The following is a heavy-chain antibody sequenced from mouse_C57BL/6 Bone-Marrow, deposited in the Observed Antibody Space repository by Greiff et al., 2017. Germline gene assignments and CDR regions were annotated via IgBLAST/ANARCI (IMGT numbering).Heavy chain of an antibody. Sequence: QVQLQQSGAELARPGASVKLSCTASGYTFTSYGISWVKQRTGPGLEWIGEIYPRSGNTYYNEKFKGKATLTADKSSSTAYMELRSLTSEDSAVYFCARGYYGSSPWFAYWGQGTLVTVSA. D-gene: IGHD1-1*01. CDR2: IYPRSGNT. J-gene: IGHJ3*01. CDR1: GYTFTSYG. CDR3: ARGYYGSSPWFAY. V-gene: IGHV1-81*01.